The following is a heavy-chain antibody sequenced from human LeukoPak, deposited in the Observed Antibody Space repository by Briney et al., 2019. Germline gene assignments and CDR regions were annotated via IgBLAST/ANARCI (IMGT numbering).Heavy chain of an antibody. CDR3: ARVIYSGWEGELSD. Sequence: GGSLRLSCAASGFTFSGYWMHRVRQAPGKGLVWVSRINSDGSTTSYADSVMGRFTISRDNAKNTLYLQMNSLRAEDTAVYYCARVIYSGWEGELSDWGQGTLVTVSS. V-gene: IGHV3-74*01. CDR2: INSDGSTT. D-gene: IGHD6-19*01. CDR1: GFTFSGYW. J-gene: IGHJ4*02.